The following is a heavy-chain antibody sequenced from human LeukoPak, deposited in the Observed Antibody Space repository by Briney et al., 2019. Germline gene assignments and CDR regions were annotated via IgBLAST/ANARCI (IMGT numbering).Heavy chain of an antibody. Sequence: PGGSLRLSCAASGFTFDDYAMHWVRQAPGKGLEWVSLISGDGGSTYYADSVKGRFTISRDNSKNSLYLQMNSLRTEDTALYYCAKSAEYFDWLPHAFDIWGQGTMVTVSS. D-gene: IGHD3-9*01. J-gene: IGHJ3*02. CDR2: ISGDGGST. CDR3: AKSAEYFDWLPHAFDI. CDR1: GFTFDDYA. V-gene: IGHV3-43*02.